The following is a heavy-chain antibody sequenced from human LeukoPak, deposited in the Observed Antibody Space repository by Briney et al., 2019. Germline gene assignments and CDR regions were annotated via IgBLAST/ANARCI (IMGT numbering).Heavy chain of an antibody. CDR2: INHSGNT. V-gene: IGHV4-34*01. D-gene: IGHD6-13*01. CDR3: ARGRLGQRLVGSRYYYYYMDV. Sequence: SETLSLTCTVSGGSISSYYWSWIRQPPGKGLEWIGEINHSGNTNYNPSLKSRVTISVDTSKNQFSLKLNSVTAADTAVYYCARGRLGQRLVGSRYYYYYMDVWGKGTTVTVSS. J-gene: IGHJ6*03. CDR1: GGSISSYY.